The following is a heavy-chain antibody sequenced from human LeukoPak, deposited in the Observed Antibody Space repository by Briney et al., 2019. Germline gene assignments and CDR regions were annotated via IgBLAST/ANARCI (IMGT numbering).Heavy chain of an antibody. CDR2: ISSSSSYI. D-gene: IGHD4-11*01. J-gene: IGHJ6*03. CDR3: ARDYSNYYYYYYMDV. CDR1: GFTFSSYS. V-gene: IGHV3-21*01. Sequence: GGSLRLSCAASGFTFSSYSMNWVRQAPGKGLEWVSSISSSSSYIYYADSLKGRFTISRDNAKNSLYLQMNSLRAEDTAVYYCARDYSNYYYYYYMDVWGKGTTVTVSS.